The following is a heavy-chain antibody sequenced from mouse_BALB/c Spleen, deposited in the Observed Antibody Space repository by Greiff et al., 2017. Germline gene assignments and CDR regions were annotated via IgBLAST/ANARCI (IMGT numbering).Heavy chain of an antibody. Sequence: VQLQESGPGILQPSQTLSLTCSFSGFSLSTSGMGVSWIRQPSGKGLEWLAHIYWDDDKRYNPSLKSRLTISKDTSRNQVFLKITSVDTADTATYYCARRAYYGSSWDYFDYWGQGTTLTVSS. V-gene: IGHV8-12*01. CDR2: IYWDDDK. CDR1: GFSLSTSGMG. D-gene: IGHD1-1*01. CDR3: ARRAYYGSSWDYFDY. J-gene: IGHJ2*01.